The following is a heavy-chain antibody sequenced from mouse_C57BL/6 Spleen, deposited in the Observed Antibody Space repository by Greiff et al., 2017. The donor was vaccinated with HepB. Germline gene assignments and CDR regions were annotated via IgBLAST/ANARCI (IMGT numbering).Heavy chain of an antibody. D-gene: IGHD3-2*02. CDR3: ARDRDSSGPYAMDY. V-gene: IGHV3-6*01. CDR2: ISYDGSN. Sequence: DVKLQESGPGLVKPSQSLSLTCSVTGYSITSGYYWNWIRQFPGNKLEWMGYISYDGSNNYNPSLKNRISITRDTSKNQFFLKLNSVTTEDTATYYCARDRDSSGPYAMDYWGQGTSVTVSS. J-gene: IGHJ4*01. CDR1: GYSITSGYY.